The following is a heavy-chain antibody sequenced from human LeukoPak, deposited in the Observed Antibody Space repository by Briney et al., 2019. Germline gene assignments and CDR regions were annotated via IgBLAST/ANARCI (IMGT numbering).Heavy chain of an antibody. CDR1: GGSISSGNYY. Sequence: PSETLSLTCTVSGGSISSGNYYWSWIRQHPGKGLEWIGYIHHSGSTYYNPSLKSRVIISVDTSKNQFSLKLNSVTAADTAVYYCARDWVGSGSSRWFDPWGQGTLVTVSS. V-gene: IGHV4-31*03. CDR3: ARDWVGSGSSRWFDP. CDR2: IHHSGST. J-gene: IGHJ5*02. D-gene: IGHD3-10*01.